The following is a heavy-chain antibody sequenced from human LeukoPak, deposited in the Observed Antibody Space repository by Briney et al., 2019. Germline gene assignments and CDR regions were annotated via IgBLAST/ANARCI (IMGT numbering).Heavy chain of an antibody. CDR2: INHSGST. V-gene: IGHV4-34*01. CDR3: ARRYCSGGSCYSDNWFDP. Sequence: PSETLSLTCAVYGGSFSGYYWSWLRQPPGKGLEWIGEINHSGSTNYNPSLKSRVTISVDTSKNQFSLKLSSVTAADTAVYYCARRYCSGGSCYSDNWFDPWGQGTLVTVSS. J-gene: IGHJ5*02. CDR1: GGSFSGYY. D-gene: IGHD2-15*01.